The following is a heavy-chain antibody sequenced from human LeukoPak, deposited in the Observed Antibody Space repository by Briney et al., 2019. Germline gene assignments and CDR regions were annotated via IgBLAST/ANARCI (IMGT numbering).Heavy chain of an antibody. CDR3: ARGFRMITFGGVRYWFDP. CDR1: GYTFTGYY. D-gene: IGHD3-16*01. CDR2: INPNSGGT. Sequence: ASVNVSCKASGYTFTGYYMHWVRQAPGQGLEGMGWINPNSGGTNYAQTFQGRVTMTRDTSISTAYMELSRLRSDDTAVYYCARGFRMITFGGVRYWFDPWGQGTLVTVSS. J-gene: IGHJ5*02. V-gene: IGHV1-2*02.